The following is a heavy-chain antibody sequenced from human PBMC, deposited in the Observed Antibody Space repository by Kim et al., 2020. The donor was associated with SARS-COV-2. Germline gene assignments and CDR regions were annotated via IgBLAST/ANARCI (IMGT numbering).Heavy chain of an antibody. Sequence: SETLSLTCTVSGGSVSSGGYYWSWIRQPPGKGLEWIGYIYYSGSTNYNPSLKSRVTISVDTSKNQFSLKLSSVTAADTAVYYCARKWGGGGSWPELDWGQGTLVTVSS. J-gene: IGHJ4*02. CDR3: ARKWGGGGSWPELD. V-gene: IGHV4-61*08. CDR1: GGSVSSGGYY. D-gene: IGHD2-15*01. CDR2: IYYSGST.